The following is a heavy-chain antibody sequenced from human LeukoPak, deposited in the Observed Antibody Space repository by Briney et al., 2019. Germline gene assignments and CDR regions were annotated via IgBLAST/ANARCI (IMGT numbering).Heavy chain of an antibody. V-gene: IGHV1-46*01. CDR2: INPSGGST. J-gene: IGHJ3*02. CDR3: ARGYCSSNSCYGADAFDI. D-gene: IGHD2-2*01. CDR1: GYTFTTYY. Sequence: PSVKVSCKASGYTFTTYYMHWVRHPPGQGLEWMGLINPSGGSTSYAQKFQGRVTMTRDTYTSTVYMELSSLRSEDKAVYYCARGYCSSNSCYGADAFDIWGQGTMVTVSS.